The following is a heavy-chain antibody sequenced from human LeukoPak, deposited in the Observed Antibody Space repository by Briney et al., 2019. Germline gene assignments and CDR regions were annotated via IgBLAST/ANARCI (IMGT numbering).Heavy chain of an antibody. D-gene: IGHD3-3*01. CDR3: GRLFYDFWSGHYYYYMDV. CDR2: IYYSGST. V-gene: IGHV4-39*01. J-gene: IGHJ6*03. CDR1: GGSIRSTSYY. Sequence: SETLSLTCTVSGGSIRSTSYYWGWIRPPPGKGLEWIGCIYYSGSTYYNPSLKSRVTISVDTSKNQFSLKLSSVTAADTAVYYCGRLFYDFWSGHYYYYMDVWGKGTTVTVSS.